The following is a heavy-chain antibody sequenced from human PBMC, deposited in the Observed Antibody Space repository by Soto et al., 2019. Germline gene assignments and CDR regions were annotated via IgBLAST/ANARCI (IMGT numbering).Heavy chain of an antibody. V-gene: IGHV4-59*08. CDR2: IYYSGST. CDR3: ARIAIRRGDPDAFDI. D-gene: IGHD2-21*02. CDR1: GCSVPDNY. J-gene: IGHJ3*02. Sequence: PSATLFLTSTFSGCSVPDNYWSSIRQPPGKGLEWIGYIYYSGSTNYNPSLKSRVTISVDTSKNQFSLKLSSVTAADTAVYYCARIAIRRGDPDAFDIWGQGTMVS.